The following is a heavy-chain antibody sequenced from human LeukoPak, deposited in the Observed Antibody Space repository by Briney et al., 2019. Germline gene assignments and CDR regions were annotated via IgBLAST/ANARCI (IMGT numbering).Heavy chain of an antibody. Sequence: GGSLRLSCAASGFSFHNFGMSWVRQAPGKGLEWVSTISGSGDTTYYADSVKGRFTISEDNSKNTLYLQLNSLRVEDTAVYFCAKADTPLPLRGPYFDYWGQGTLVTVSS. V-gene: IGHV3-23*01. CDR3: AKADTPLPLRGPYFDY. CDR2: ISGSGDTT. CDR1: GFSFHNFG. J-gene: IGHJ4*02. D-gene: IGHD3-16*01.